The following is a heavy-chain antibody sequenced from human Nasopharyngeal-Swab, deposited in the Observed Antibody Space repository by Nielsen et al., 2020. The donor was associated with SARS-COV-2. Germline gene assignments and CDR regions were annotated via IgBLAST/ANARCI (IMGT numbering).Heavy chain of an antibody. CDR1: GFTFSSYA. Sequence: GESLKISCAASGFTFSSYAMRWVRQAPGKGLEWVSAISSSGGRTYYADSVKGRFTISRDNSKNTLYLQMNSLRAEDTAVYYCAKEDTAMVIFDYWGQGTLVTVSS. V-gene: IGHV3-23*01. J-gene: IGHJ4*02. D-gene: IGHD5-18*01. CDR3: AKEDTAMVIFDY. CDR2: ISSSGGRT.